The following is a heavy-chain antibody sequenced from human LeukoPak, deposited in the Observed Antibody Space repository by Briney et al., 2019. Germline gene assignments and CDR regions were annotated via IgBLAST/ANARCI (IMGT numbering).Heavy chain of an antibody. CDR1: GFTFSSHA. Sequence: GGSLRLSCSASGFTFSSHAMHWVRQAPGKGLEYVSGISNNGGSTYYADSVKGRFTISRDNSKNTLYLQMSSLRAEDTAVYYCARDQGTGIAVAGFYYFDYWGQGTLVTVSS. CDR3: ARDQGTGIAVAGFYYFDY. CDR2: ISNNGGST. J-gene: IGHJ4*02. V-gene: IGHV3-64D*06. D-gene: IGHD6-19*01.